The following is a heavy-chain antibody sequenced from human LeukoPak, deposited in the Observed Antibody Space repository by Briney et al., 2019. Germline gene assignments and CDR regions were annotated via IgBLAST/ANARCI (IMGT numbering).Heavy chain of an antibody. CDR2: ISSTSSYI. Sequence: GGSLRLSCAASGFTFSNYGMNWVRQAPGKGLEWVSSISSTSSYIYYADSVKGRFTISRDNPKNTLYLLMNSLSAEDTALYYCAKEQTSSGYFDYWGQGTLVTVSS. CDR3: AKEQTSSGYFDY. CDR1: GFTFSNYG. D-gene: IGHD3-10*01. J-gene: IGHJ4*02. V-gene: IGHV3-21*04.